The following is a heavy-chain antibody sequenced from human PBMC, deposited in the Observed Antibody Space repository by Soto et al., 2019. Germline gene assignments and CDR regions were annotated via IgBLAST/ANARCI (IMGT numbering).Heavy chain of an antibody. V-gene: IGHV3-11*01. Sequence: GGSSRLSCAASGFSFSDYYMSWIRQAPGKGLEWISYISSSSSYIYYADSVKGRFTTSRDNAKNSLYLQMNSLEAEDTAVYYCARDKYSSGWHPFDYWGQGTLVTVSS. CDR2: ISSSSSYI. CDR3: ARDKYSSGWHPFDY. J-gene: IGHJ4*02. CDR1: GFSFSDYY. D-gene: IGHD6-19*01.